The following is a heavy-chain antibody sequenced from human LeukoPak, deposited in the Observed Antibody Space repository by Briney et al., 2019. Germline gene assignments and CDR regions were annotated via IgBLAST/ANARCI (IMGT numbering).Heavy chain of an antibody. CDR3: ARGFGDYWGRGWGHDY. CDR2: IYSGGST. CDR1: GFTVINNY. Sequence: GGSLRLSCAASGFTVINNYMSWVRQAPGKGLEWVSVIYSGGSTYYADSVKGRFTISRDNSNNTLFLQMSSLRAEDTAVYYCARGFGDYWGRGWGHDYWGQGTLVTVSS. V-gene: IGHV3-53*01. D-gene: IGHD4-17*01. J-gene: IGHJ4*02.